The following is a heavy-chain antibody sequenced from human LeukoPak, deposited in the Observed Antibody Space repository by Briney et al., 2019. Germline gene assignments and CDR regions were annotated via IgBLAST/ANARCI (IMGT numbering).Heavy chain of an antibody. CDR2: ISSSSSYI. V-gene: IGHV3-21*01. Sequence: GGSLRLSCAASGFTFSSYSMTWVRQAPGKGLEWVSSISSSSSYIYYADSAKGRFTISRDNAKNSLYLQMNSLRAEDTAVYYCARCHARSGGSWGADVWGQGTTVTVSS. CDR3: ARCHARSGGSWGADV. J-gene: IGHJ6*02. D-gene: IGHD2-15*01. CDR1: GFTFSSYS.